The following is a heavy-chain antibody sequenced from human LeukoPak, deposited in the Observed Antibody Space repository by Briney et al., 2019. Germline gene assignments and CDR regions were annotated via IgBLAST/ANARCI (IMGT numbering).Heavy chain of an antibody. D-gene: IGHD3-22*01. Sequence: PGRSLRLSWAASGFTFSSYAMHWVRQAPGKGLEWVAVISYDGSNKYYADSVKGRFTISRDNSKNTLYLQMNSLRAEDTAVYYCARDVEGYYDSSGYSLYLDYWGQGTLVTVSS. CDR2: ISYDGSNK. CDR3: ARDVEGYYDSSGYSLYLDY. V-gene: IGHV3-30*04. J-gene: IGHJ4*02. CDR1: GFTFSSYA.